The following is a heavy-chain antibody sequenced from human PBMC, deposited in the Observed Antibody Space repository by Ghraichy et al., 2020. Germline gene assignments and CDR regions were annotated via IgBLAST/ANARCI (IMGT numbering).Heavy chain of an antibody. J-gene: IGHJ3*02. Sequence: GGSLRLSCAASGFTFSSYWMSWVRQAPGKGLEWVANIKQEGSEKYYVDSVKGRFTISRDNAKNSLYLQMNSLRAEDTAVYYCWGTKGWYSGPADAFDIWGQGTMVTVSS. V-gene: IGHV3-7*03. CDR3: WGTKGWYSGPADAFDI. CDR1: GFTFSSYW. D-gene: IGHD6-13*01. CDR2: IKQEGSEK.